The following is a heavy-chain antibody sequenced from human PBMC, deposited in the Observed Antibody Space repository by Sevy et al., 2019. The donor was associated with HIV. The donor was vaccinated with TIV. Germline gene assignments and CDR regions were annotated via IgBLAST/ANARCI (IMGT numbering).Heavy chain of an antibody. Sequence: GESLKISCKGSGYSCTSYWIGWVRQMPGKGLEWMGIIYPGDSDTRYSPSFQGQVSISADKSISTAYLQWSSLKASDTAMYYCARNYYDSSGYYPEYFQHWGQGTLVTVSS. J-gene: IGHJ1*01. CDR3: ARNYYDSSGYYPEYFQH. CDR1: GYSCTSYW. CDR2: IYPGDSDT. D-gene: IGHD3-22*01. V-gene: IGHV5-51*01.